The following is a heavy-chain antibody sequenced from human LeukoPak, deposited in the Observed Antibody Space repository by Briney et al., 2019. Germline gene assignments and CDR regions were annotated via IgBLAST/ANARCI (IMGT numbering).Heavy chain of an antibody. CDR1: GDSFSYFY. D-gene: IGHD6-13*01. CDR2: IYNSGST. CDR3: ARGVVAAAGRTFDF. V-gene: IGHV4-59*01. Sequence: SETLSLTCTVSGDSFSYFYWSWTRQPPGKGLEWIGYIYNSGSTNYNPSLKSRVTISLDTSKNQFSLKLSSVTAADTAVYYCARGVVAAAGRTFDFWGQGTLVTVSS. J-gene: IGHJ4*02.